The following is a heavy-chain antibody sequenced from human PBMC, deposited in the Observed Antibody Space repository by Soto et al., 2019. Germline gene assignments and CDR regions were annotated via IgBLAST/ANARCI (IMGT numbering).Heavy chain of an antibody. V-gene: IGHV3-33*01. Sequence: GKGLEWVAFIWYDATNKFYADSVKGRFTISRDNSKNTLYLQMNSLRAEDTAVYYCARERVLSVAVAGDAFDIWGQGTMVTVSS. CDR3: ARERVLSVAVAGDAFDI. J-gene: IGHJ3*02. CDR2: IWYDATNK. D-gene: IGHD6-19*01.